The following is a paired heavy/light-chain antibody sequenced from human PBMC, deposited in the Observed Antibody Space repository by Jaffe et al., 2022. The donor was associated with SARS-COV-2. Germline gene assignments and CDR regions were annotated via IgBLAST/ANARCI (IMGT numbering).Heavy chain of an antibody. J-gene: IGHJ4*02. Sequence: QVQLVQSGAEVKKPGASVKISCKASGYTFSRNAIHWVRQAPGQRLEWMGWISGGNGFTMYSRKFEDRVTITRDTSATTVHMDLSSLRSEDTAAYYCARGGDRGFDYWGQGTLVSVSS. V-gene: IGHV1-3*01. CDR3: ARGGDRGFDY. D-gene: IGHD3-10*01. CDR1: GYTFSRNA. CDR2: ISGGNGFT.
Light chain of an antibody. CDR2: GVS. CDR1: QTVYSTY. CDR3: QQFGSSLDTYT. Sequence: VLTQSPGTLSLSPGERATLSCRTSQTVYSTYLAWYQQKPGQAPRLLIYGVSNRASGIPDRFSGSGSGTDFTLTISRLEPEDFAVYYCQQFGSSLDTYTFGQGTKLEIK. V-gene: IGKV3-20*01. J-gene: IGKJ2*01.